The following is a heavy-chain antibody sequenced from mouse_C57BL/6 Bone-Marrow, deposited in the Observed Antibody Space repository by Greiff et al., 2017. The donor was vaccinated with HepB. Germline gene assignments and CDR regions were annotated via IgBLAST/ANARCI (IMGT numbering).Heavy chain of an antibody. D-gene: IGHD2-4*01. CDR2: IYPGGGYT. CDR3: ARGGYDYDGAMDY. V-gene: IGHV1-63*01. CDR1: GYTFTNYW. Sequence: VQLQQSGAELVRPGTSVKMSCKASGYTFTNYWIGWAKQRPGHGLEWIGDIYPGGGYTNYNEKFKGKATLTADKSSSTAYMQFSSLTSQDSAIYYCARGGYDYDGAMDYCGQGTSVTVSS. J-gene: IGHJ4*01.